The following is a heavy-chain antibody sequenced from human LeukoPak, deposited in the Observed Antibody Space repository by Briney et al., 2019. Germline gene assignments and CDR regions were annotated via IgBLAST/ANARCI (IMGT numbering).Heavy chain of an antibody. CDR2: ISGDGSST. Sequence: GGSLRLSCASSEFTFSIHPMHWVRQAPGKGLESVSAISGDGSSTYYANSVRGRFTISRDNSKNTPYLQMGSLRTEDMAVYYCAKDPTGYYYDSSGYYGGYWGQGTLVTVSP. J-gene: IGHJ4*02. CDR1: EFTFSIHP. V-gene: IGHV3-64*01. D-gene: IGHD3-22*01. CDR3: AKDPTGYYYDSSGYYGGY.